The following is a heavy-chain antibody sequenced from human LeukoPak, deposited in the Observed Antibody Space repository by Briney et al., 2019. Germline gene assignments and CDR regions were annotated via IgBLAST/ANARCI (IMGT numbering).Heavy chain of an antibody. CDR1: GGSISSYY. CDR3: ARGFELFH. D-gene: IGHD1-26*01. Sequence: SKTLSLTCTVSGGSISSYYWSWIRQPPGKGLEWIGYIYYSGSTNYNPSLKSRVTMSVDTSKNQFSLKLSSVTAADTAVYYCARGFELFHWGQGTLVTVSS. V-gene: IGHV4-59*01. CDR2: IYYSGST. J-gene: IGHJ4*02.